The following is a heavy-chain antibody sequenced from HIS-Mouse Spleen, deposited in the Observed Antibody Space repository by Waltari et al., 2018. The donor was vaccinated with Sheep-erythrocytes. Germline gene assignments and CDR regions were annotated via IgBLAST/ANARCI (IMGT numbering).Heavy chain of an antibody. CDR3: AAEANWGRHDAFDI. Sequence: QMQLVQSGPEVKKPGTSVKVSCKASGFTFTSSPMQWVRQARGQRLEWIGWIVVGSGNTNYAQKFQERVTITRDMSTSTAYMELSSLRSEDTAVYYCAAEANWGRHDAFDIWGQGTMVTVSS. CDR2: IVVGSGNT. D-gene: IGHD7-27*01. CDR1: GFTFTSSP. V-gene: IGHV1-58*02. J-gene: IGHJ3*02.